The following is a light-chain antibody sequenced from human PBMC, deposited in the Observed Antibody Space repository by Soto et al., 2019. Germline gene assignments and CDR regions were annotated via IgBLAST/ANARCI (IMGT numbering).Light chain of an antibody. CDR2: KVS. Sequence: DAVLTHSPLSLPVTLGQPATISCSWSESLVYSDGNTYLHWFQQWAGHSTRRLIYKVSNRDSGVPDRFSGSASGTDFTLTISSLQPEDSASYFCQQANSFPITFGQGTRLEIK. CDR1: ESLVYSDGNTY. V-gene: IGKV2-30*01. J-gene: IGKJ5*01. CDR3: QQANSFPIT.